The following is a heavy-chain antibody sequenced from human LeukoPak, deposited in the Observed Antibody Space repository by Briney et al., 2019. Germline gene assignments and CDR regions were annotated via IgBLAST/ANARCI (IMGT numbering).Heavy chain of an antibody. CDR2: IYPDDSDT. CDR3: ARPNITSYYDSRGYDAFDV. J-gene: IGHJ3*01. Sequence: GESLKISFKGSGXRFNAYWIAWMRQMPGKGLEWMGIIYPDDSDTRYSPSFQGQVTISADKSVRTAYLQWSSLKASDTAMYYCARPNITSYYDSRGYDAFDVWGQGTMVTVSS. D-gene: IGHD3-22*01. CDR1: GXRFNAYW. V-gene: IGHV5-51*01.